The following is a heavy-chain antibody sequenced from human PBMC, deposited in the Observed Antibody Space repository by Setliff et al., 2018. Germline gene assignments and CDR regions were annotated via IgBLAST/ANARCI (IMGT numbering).Heavy chain of an antibody. V-gene: IGHV4-31*03. CDR1: GGSISRGDYY. CDR2: IYYSGST. J-gene: IGHJ6*03. Sequence: SETLSLTCTVSGGSISRGDYYWSWIRQHPGKGLEWIGYIYYSGSTYYNPSLKSRVTISVDTSKNQFSLKLSSVTAADTAVYYCARQVSHYDFWSGYYGYYYYYMDVWGKGTTVTVSS. CDR3: ARQVSHYDFWSGYYGYYYYYMDV. D-gene: IGHD3-3*01.